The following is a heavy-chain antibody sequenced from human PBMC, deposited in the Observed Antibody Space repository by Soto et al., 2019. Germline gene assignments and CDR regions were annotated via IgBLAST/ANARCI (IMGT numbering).Heavy chain of an antibody. V-gene: IGHV2-5*01. CDR2: IYWNDDN. CDR3: AHGSGWLSDY. D-gene: IGHD6-19*01. J-gene: IGHJ4*02. Sequence: QITLKEPGPTLVKPTQTLTLTCTFSGFSLSSPAVGVNWIRQPPGKALEWLALIYWNDDNHYSPSLKNRLTITKDTSKNQVVLTMTNMAPVDTATYYCAHGSGWLSDYWGQGTLVTVSS. CDR1: GFSLSSPAVG.